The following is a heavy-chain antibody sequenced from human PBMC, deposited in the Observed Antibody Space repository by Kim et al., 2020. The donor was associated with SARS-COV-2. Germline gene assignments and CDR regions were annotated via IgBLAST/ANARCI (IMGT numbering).Heavy chain of an antibody. Sequence: GGSLRLSCAASGFTFSGSAMHWVRQASGKGLEWVGRIRSKANSYATAYAASVKGRFTISRDDSKNTAYLQMNSLKTEDTAVYYCTRRPVAGLYYYYGMDVWGQGTMVTVSS. CDR3: TRRPVAGLYYYYGMDV. CDR2: IRSKANSYAT. CDR1: GFTFSGSA. V-gene: IGHV3-73*01. D-gene: IGHD6-19*01. J-gene: IGHJ6*02.